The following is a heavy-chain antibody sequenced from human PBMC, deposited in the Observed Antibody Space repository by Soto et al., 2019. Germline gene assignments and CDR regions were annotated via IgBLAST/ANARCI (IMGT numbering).Heavy chain of an antibody. CDR3: ARDLAYCGGDCYVDAFDI. J-gene: IGHJ3*02. Sequence: QGQLVQSGAEVKKPGASVKVSCKASGYTITNYGISWVRQAPGQGLEWMGWISAYNGNTHYAQKLQGRGTMTTDTSTSTAYMELRSLRSDDTAVYYCARDLAYCGGDCYVDAFDIWGQGTMVTVSS. D-gene: IGHD2-21*02. V-gene: IGHV1-18*01. CDR1: GYTITNYG. CDR2: ISAYNGNT.